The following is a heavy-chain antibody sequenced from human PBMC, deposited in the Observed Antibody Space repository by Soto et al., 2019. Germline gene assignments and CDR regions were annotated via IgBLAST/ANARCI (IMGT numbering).Heavy chain of an antibody. CDR1: GFTFSRSA. D-gene: IGHD7-27*01. CDR2: INDKGDTT. CDR3: GKGGWGSPFDY. Sequence: GGSLRLSCATSGFTFSRSAMTWVRQAPGKGLEWVSTINDKGDTTYYADSVKGRLTISKDKSKNTVFLQMNSLRAEDTAMYYCGKGGWGSPFDYWGQGTLVTVSS. J-gene: IGHJ4*02. V-gene: IGHV3-23*01.